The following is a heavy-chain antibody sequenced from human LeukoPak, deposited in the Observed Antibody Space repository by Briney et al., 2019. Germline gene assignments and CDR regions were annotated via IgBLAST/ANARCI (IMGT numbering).Heavy chain of an antibody. CDR2: IIPIFGTA. J-gene: IGHJ4*02. CDR3: ARALRYCSTTSCQYYFDY. Sequence: SVKVSCKASGGTFSSYAISWVRQAPGQGLEWMGGIIPIFGTANYAQKFQGRVTMTRNTSISTAYMELSSLKSEDTAVYYCARALRYCSTTSCQYYFDYWGQGTLVTVSS. V-gene: IGHV1-69*05. CDR1: GGTFSSYA. D-gene: IGHD2-2*01.